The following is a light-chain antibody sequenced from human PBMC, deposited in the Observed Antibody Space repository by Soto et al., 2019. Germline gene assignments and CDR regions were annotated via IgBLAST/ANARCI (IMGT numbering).Light chain of an antibody. CDR2: GAS. CDR1: QSVSSS. CDR3: HQYNYWPRT. Sequence: ERVTTQSPATLSVSPGERATLSCRASQSVSSSLAWYQQKPGQAPRLLIYGASTRATGIPARFSGSGSGTEFTLTISGLQSEDFAVYYCHQYNYWPRTFGQGTKVDIK. V-gene: IGKV3-15*01. J-gene: IGKJ1*01.